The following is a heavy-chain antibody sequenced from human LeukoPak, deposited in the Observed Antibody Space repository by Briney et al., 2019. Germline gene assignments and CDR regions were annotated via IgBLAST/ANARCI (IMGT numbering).Heavy chain of an antibody. CDR1: GFTLSGHW. J-gene: IGHJ5*02. V-gene: IGHV3-74*01. CDR2: NKYDGSES. Sequence: PGGSLRLSCAASGFTLSGHWMHWLRQPPGKGLAWVSRNKYDGSESYYADSVKGRFTISRDNAKNTLYLQVNSLRVEDTAVYYCAKSDWFDPWGQGTLVTVSS. CDR3: AKSDWFDP.